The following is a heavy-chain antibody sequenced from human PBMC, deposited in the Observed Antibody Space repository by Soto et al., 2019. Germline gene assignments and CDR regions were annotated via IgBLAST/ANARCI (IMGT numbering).Heavy chain of an antibody. CDR1: GFSFSNYA. CDR3: ARDFPYCGSTSCYSAAPKY. V-gene: IGHV3-30-3*01. Sequence: GGSLRLSCAASGFSFSNYAMHWVRQTPDKGLEWVAVMSHDGSSSFYADSVKGRFTISRDNSKTTLYLQMNSLSTEDTAVYYCARDFPYCGSTSCYSAAPKYWGQGTLVTVS. J-gene: IGHJ4*02. D-gene: IGHD2-2*01. CDR2: MSHDGSSS.